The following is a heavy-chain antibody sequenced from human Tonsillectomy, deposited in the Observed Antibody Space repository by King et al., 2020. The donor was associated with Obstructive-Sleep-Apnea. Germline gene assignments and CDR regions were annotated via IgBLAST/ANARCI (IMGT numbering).Heavy chain of an antibody. CDR2: INSDGSST. Sequence: VQLVESGGGLVQPGGSLRLSCAASGFTFSSYWMHWVRQAPGKGLVWVSRINSDGSSTSYADSVKGRFTISRDNAKNTLYLQMNSLRAEDTAVYYCASPDYYGSGSPEGYYYGMDVWGQGTTVTVSS. D-gene: IGHD3-10*01. J-gene: IGHJ6*02. CDR3: ASPDYYGSGSPEGYYYGMDV. CDR1: GFTFSSYW. V-gene: IGHV3-74*01.